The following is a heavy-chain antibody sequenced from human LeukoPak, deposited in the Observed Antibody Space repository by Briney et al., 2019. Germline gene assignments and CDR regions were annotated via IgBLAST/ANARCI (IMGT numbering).Heavy chain of an antibody. J-gene: IGHJ6*02. CDR2: ISYSSSYV. CDR3: AQGTYSDYYYFYGVDV. CDR1: GFTFSSYN. V-gene: IGHV3-21*01. Sequence: PGGSLRLSCAASGFTFSSYNMNWVRQAPGKGLEWASSISYSSSYVYYADSVKGRFTISRDNAKSSLYLQMNSLRAEDTAVYYCAQGTYSDYYYFYGVDVWGLGTTVTVSS. D-gene: IGHD4-11*01.